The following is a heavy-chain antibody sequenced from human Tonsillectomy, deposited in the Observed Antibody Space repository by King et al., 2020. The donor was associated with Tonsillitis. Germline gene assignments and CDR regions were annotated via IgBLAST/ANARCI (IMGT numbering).Heavy chain of an antibody. CDR2: ISSSGVTI. V-gene: IGHV3-48*03. D-gene: IGHD2-21*02. CDR1: GFTFSSYE. Sequence: VQLVESGGGLVQPGGSLRLSCAASGFTFSSYEMYWVRQAPGKGLEWVSYISSSGVTIFYTDSVKGRVTIPRANAKNSLYLQVNSLRAEDKAVYYCARDVMTSSYWYFDLWGRGTLVTVSS. CDR3: ARDVMTSSYWYFDL. J-gene: IGHJ2*01.